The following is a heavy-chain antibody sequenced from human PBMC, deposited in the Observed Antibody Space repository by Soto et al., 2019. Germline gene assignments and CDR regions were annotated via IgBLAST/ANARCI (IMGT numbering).Heavy chain of an antibody. CDR2: IIPIFGTA. CDR1: GGTFRNYA. V-gene: IGHV1-69*01. D-gene: IGHD3-22*01. CDR3: ARGWRYDSGDYYYAY. J-gene: IGHJ4*02. Sequence: QVQLVQSGAEVRKPGSSVKVSCKASGGTFRNYAISWVRQAPGQGLEWMGGIIPIFGTANHAQKFQGRVTITADESTSTAYMELRSLRSEDTAVYYCARGWRYDSGDYYYAYWGQGTVVTVSS.